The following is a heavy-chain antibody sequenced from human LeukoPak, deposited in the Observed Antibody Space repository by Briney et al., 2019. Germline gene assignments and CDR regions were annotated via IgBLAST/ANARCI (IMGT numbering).Heavy chain of an antibody. CDR2: ISYSGAT. Sequence: PSETLSLTCTLSGGTVTSSTYFWGWIRQPPGKGLEWIGSISYSGATYYNPSLKSRVSMSVHTSKNQFSLKLSSVTAADTAVYYCARDGFYHHYYMDVWGEGTTVTVSS. CDR1: GGTVTSSTYF. J-gene: IGHJ6*03. V-gene: IGHV4-39*07. CDR3: ARDGFYHHYYMDV.